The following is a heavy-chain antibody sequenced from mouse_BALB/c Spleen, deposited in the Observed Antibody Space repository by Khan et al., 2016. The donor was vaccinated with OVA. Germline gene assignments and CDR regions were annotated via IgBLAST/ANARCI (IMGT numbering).Heavy chain of an antibody. J-gene: IGHJ4*01. D-gene: IGHD3-2*02. V-gene: IGHV1-7*01. CDR1: GYTFTSYW. CDR3: SGSGRVCYCLDY. Sequence: QVQLQQSGAELAKPGASVKMSCKASGYTFTSYWMHWVKQRPGQGLEWIGYINPSTGYTEYNQKFKDKATLTTDESYSTDYMQLSSLTSEDSAVYYYSGSGRVCYCLDYWGQGTTVTVSS. CDR2: INPSTGYT.